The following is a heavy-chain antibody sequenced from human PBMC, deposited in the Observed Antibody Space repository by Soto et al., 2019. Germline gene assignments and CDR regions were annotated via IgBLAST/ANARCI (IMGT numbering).Heavy chain of an antibody. CDR2: LTRSGNT. J-gene: IGHJ4*02. CDR3: AREFAPGSPNYDY. CDR1: VFTFSNYA. Sequence: GGSMRLSCAASVFTFSNYAMSWVRQAPGKGLEWVSTLTRSGNTYYADSVKGRFTISRDNSKNTLYLQMDSLRAEDTAVYYCAREFAPGSPNYDYWGLGTLVTVSS. D-gene: IGHD3-10*01. V-gene: IGHV3-23*01.